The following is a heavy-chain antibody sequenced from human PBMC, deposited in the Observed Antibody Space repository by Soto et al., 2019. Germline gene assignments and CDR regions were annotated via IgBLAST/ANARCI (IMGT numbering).Heavy chain of an antibody. CDR3: ARSFNWNYDYFDY. D-gene: IGHD1-7*01. CDR1: GFTFSSYW. V-gene: IGHV3-74*01. J-gene: IGHJ4*02. Sequence: GGSLRLSCAASGFTFSSYWMHWVRQAPGKGLVWVSRINSDGSSTSYADSVKGRFTISRDNAKNTVYLQMNSLRAEDTAVYYCARSFNWNYDYFDYWGQGTLVTVSS. CDR2: INSDGSST.